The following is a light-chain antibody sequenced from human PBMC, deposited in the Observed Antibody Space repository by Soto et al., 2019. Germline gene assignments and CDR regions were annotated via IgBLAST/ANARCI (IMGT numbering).Light chain of an antibody. CDR2: GAS. V-gene: IGKV3-20*01. J-gene: IGKJ5*01. CDR1: QSVSSSS. Sequence: EIVMTQSPATLSVSPGERATLSCRASQSVSSSSLAWYQQKPGQAPRLLIYGASNRATGIPERFSGGGSGTDFTLTISSLEPEDFAVYYCQQYGTSPITFGQGTRLEIK. CDR3: QQYGTSPIT.